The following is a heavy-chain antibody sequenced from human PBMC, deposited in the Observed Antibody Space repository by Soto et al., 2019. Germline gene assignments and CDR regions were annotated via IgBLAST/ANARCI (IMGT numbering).Heavy chain of an antibody. D-gene: IGHD3-16*01. CDR1: GFTFVDYA. V-gene: IGHV3-9*01. CDR3: AKDHGGGTYFFYTYMDV. Sequence: EVQLVESGGGLIQPGRSLRLSCAASGFTFVDYAMHWVRQPPGKGLEWVSTISWNSGSISYADSVRGRFTISRDNAKNALYLQMNSLRVDDTALYYCAKDHGGGTYFFYTYMDVWGKWTTVTVS. J-gene: IGHJ6*03. CDR2: ISWNSGSI.